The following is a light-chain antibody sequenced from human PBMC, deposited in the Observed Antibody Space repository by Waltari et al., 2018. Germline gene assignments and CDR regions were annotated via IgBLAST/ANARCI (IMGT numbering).Light chain of an antibody. J-gene: IGLJ2*01. CDR1: TRDTGNYKL. CDR2: EVS. V-gene: IGLV2-23*02. CDR3: CSYGGGTTFVV. Sequence: QSALTQPASVSGSPGQSITISCTGTTRDTGNYKLVSWYQQPPGEVPKWRIYEVSERPSGVSNRFSGSMSGNTASLTISGLQAEDEADYYCCSYGGGTTFVVFGGGTKLTVL.